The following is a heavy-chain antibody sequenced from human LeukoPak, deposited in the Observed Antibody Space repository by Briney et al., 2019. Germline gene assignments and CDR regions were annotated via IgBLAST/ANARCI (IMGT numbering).Heavy chain of an antibody. D-gene: IGHD5-24*01. V-gene: IGHV1-69*06. Sequence: ASVKVSCKASGGTFSSDLINWVRQAPGQGLEWMGGIIPISGTTNYAQRFRGRVTITGDKSTSTAYLELSGLRSEDTAVYYCARVRGEGYKLYYYDYFMDVRGIGTPVTVSS. CDR3: ARVRGEGYKLYYYDYFMDV. CDR2: IIPISGTT. CDR1: GGTFSSDL. J-gene: IGHJ6*03.